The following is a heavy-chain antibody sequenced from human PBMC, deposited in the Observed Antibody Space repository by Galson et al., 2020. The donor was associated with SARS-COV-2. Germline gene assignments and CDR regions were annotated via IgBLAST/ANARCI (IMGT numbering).Heavy chain of an antibody. Sequence: SQTLSLTCTVSGGSVSSNSYYWDWIRQPPGKGLEWIGSIYHSGSTYYNPSLKSRVTMSLDTFNNKISLWLSSVTAADTALYYCARNVYDYSWGGNRGDFWGLGSRVIVSS. V-gene: IGHV4-39*01. CDR2: IYHSGST. J-gene: IGHJ4*01. CDR3: ARNVYDYSWGGNRGDF. D-gene: IGHD3-16*02. CDR1: GGSVSSNSYY.